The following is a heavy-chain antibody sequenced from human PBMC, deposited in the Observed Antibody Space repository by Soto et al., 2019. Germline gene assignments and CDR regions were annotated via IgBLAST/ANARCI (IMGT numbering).Heavy chain of an antibody. J-gene: IGHJ4*02. CDR3: ARVPYGSDLYYFDN. D-gene: IGHD3-10*01. V-gene: IGHV3-11*01. Sequence: QVQLVESGGGLVKPGGSLRLSCAASGFTFSDYYMSWIRQAPGKGLEWVSYITRGASTISYADSVKGRFTISRDNAKNSLYRQIHSLRAEDTAVYYCARVPYGSDLYYFDNWGQGTLVTVSS. CDR1: GFTFSDYY. CDR2: ITRGASTI.